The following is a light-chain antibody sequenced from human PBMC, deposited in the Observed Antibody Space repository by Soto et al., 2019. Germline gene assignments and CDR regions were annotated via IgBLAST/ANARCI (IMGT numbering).Light chain of an antibody. CDR2: GAS. CDR3: QQYGSSPGT. V-gene: IGKV3-20*01. Sequence: EIVLTQSPGTLSLSPGERATLSCRASQSVIKNYLAWYQQKPGQAPRLLINGASSRATGIPDRFSGSGSGTDFTLTISRLEPEDIAVYYCQQYGSSPGTFGQGTKVEIK. J-gene: IGKJ1*01. CDR1: QSVIKNY.